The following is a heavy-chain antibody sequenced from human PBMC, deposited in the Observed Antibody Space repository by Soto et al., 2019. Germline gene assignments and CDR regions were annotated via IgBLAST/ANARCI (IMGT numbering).Heavy chain of an antibody. CDR2: ISAYNGNT. D-gene: IGHD3-9*01. CDR1: GYTFTSYG. Sequence: QVQLVQSGAEVKKPGASVKVSCKASGYTFTSYGISWVRQAPGQGLEWLGWISAYNGNTNYAQKLQGRVTMTTDTSASTAYMELRSLRSDDTAVYYCARDLGAIYDILTGYGMDVWGQGTTVTVSS. V-gene: IGHV1-18*01. CDR3: ARDLGAIYDILTGYGMDV. J-gene: IGHJ6*02.